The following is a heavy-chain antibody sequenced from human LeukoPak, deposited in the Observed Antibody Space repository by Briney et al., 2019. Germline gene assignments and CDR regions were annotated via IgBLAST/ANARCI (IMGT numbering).Heavy chain of an antibody. CDR2: IYTSGST. Sequence: PSGTLSLTCTVSGGSISSGSYFWSWIRQPAGKGLEWIGRIYTSGSTNYNPSLKSRVTISVDTSKNQFSLKLSSVTAADTAVYYCARGRKLLWFGELRGFDYWGQGTLVTVSS. D-gene: IGHD3-10*01. V-gene: IGHV4-61*02. J-gene: IGHJ4*02. CDR3: ARGRKLLWFGELRGFDY. CDR1: GGSISSGSYF.